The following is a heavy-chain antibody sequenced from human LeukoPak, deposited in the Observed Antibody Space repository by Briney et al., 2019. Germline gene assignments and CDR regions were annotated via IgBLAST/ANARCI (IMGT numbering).Heavy chain of an antibody. Sequence: PGGSLRLSCAASGFTFSGFGMNWVRQAPGEGLEWVSYISSSSSTIYYADSVKGRFTISRDNAKNSLYLQMNSLRAEDTAVYYCARDLHCGGDCYPLTYWGQGTLVTVSS. D-gene: IGHD2-21*01. J-gene: IGHJ4*02. CDR2: ISSSSSTI. CDR3: ARDLHCGGDCYPLTY. CDR1: GFTFSGFG. V-gene: IGHV3-48*01.